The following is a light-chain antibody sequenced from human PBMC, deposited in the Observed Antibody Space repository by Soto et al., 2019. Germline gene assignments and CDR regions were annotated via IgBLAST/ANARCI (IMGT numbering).Light chain of an antibody. CDR1: ESVSTN. V-gene: IGKV3-15*01. CDR3: QQYGSSPLIT. CDR2: GSS. Sequence: DIVLTESPATLSVSPGERATLSCRASESVSTNLAWYQQKLGQAPRVLIYGSSSRATGVPARFSGSGSGTDFTLTITSLEPEDFAVYYCQQYGSSPLITFGQGTRLEIK. J-gene: IGKJ5*01.